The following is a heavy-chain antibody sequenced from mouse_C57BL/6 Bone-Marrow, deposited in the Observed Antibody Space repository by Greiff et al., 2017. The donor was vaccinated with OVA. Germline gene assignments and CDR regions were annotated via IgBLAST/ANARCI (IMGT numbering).Heavy chain of an antibody. V-gene: IGHV1-43*01. D-gene: IGHD1-1*01. Sequence: EVQLQQSGPELVKPGASVKISCKASGYSFTGYYMHWVKQSSEKSLEWIGEINPSTGGTSYNQKFKGKATLTVDKSSSTAYMQLKSLTSEDTAVYYCARAHYYHDTSFIDYWGEGTTLSISS. CDR2: INPSTGGT. CDR3: ARAHYYHDTSFIDY. CDR1: GYSFTGYY. J-gene: IGHJ2*01.